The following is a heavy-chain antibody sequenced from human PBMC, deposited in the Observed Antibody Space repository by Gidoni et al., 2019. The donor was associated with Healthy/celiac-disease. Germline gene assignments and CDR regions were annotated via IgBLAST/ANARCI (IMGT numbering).Heavy chain of an antibody. CDR2: ISGSGGST. CDR1: GFTFSRYA. V-gene: IGHV3-23*01. J-gene: IGHJ4*02. D-gene: IGHD2-15*01. Sequence: EVQLLESGGGLVQPGGSLRLSCAASGFTFSRYAMSWVRQAPGKGLEWVSAISGSGGSTYYADSVKGRFTISRDNSKNTLYLQMNSLRAEDTAVYYCAKARRGGNVPEYWGQGTLVTVSS. CDR3: AKARRGGNVPEY.